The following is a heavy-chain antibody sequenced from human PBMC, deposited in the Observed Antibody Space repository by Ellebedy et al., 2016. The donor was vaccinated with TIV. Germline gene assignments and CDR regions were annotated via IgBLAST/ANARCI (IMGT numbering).Heavy chain of an antibody. Sequence: GESLKISCKSSGFTFDSYGMTWVRQAPGKGLEWVASLSGSADSTDYADSVKGRFTISRDNAKKSLYLQMNSLRAEDTAVYYCARDVPAYGMDVWGQGTTVSVSS. J-gene: IGHJ6*02. CDR1: GFTFDSYG. V-gene: IGHV3-21*01. CDR2: LSGSADST. CDR3: ARDVPAYGMDV.